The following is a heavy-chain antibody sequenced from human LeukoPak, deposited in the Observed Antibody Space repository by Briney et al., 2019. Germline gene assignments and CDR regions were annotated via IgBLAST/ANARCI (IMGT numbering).Heavy chain of an antibody. V-gene: IGHV1-2*06. J-gene: IGHJ4*03. CDR3: ARATSGIVGAPTDY. CDR2: INPNIGGT. CDR1: GYTFTDYY. D-gene: IGHD1-26*01. Sequence: GASVKVSCKTSGYTFTDYYMHWVRQAPGQGLEWMGRINPNIGGTNFAQKFQGRVTMTRDTSISTAYMELSRLRSDDTAVYYCARATSGIVGAPTDYWGQGTTVTVSS.